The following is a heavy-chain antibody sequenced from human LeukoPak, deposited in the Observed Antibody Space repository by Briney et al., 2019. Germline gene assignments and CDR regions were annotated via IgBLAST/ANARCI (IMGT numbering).Heavy chain of an antibody. CDR3: TTAAAAGTTGWFDP. D-gene: IGHD6-13*01. Sequence: GGSLRLSCAASGFTFSNAWMSWVRQAPGKGLEWVGRIKSKTDGGTTDYAAPVKGRFTISRDDSKNTLYLQMNSLKTEDTAVYYCTTAAAAGTTGWFDPWGQGTLVTVSS. V-gene: IGHV3-15*01. CDR2: IKSKTDGGTT. CDR1: GFTFSNAW. J-gene: IGHJ5*02.